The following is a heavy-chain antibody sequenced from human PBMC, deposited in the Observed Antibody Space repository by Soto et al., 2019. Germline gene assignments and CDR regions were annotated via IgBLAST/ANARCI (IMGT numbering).Heavy chain of an antibody. J-gene: IGHJ5*02. CDR3: TRDASRDSSARGWFDP. V-gene: IGHV3-21*01. D-gene: IGHD6-13*01. CDR1: GFTFRSFT. Sequence: GGSLRLSCAASGFTFRSFTMNWVRQAPGKGLEWVSTISSNSAYIYYTDALRGRFTISRDNAKNSLRLQMNSLRAEDTAVYYCTRDASRDSSARGWFDPWGPGTLVTVSS. CDR2: ISSNSAYI.